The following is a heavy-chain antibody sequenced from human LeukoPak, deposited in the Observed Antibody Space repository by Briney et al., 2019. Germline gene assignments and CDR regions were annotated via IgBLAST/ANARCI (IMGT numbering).Heavy chain of an antibody. CDR3: ARVDMLTGYYFFDY. CDR2: IRGDNGNT. J-gene: IGHJ4*02. Sequence: ASVKVSCKASGYTFTSYDINWVRQATGQGLEWMGWIRGDNGNTNYAQNFQGRVTMTTDTPSSTAYMEVRSLRSDDTAVYYCARVDMLTGYYFFDYWGQGTLVTVSS. CDR1: GYTFTSYD. V-gene: IGHV1-18*01. D-gene: IGHD3-9*01.